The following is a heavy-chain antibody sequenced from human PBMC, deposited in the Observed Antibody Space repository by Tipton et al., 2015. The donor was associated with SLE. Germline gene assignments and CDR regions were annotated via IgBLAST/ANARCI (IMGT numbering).Heavy chain of an antibody. Sequence: TLSLTCTVSGGSVSSGGFYWSWFRHHPGKGLEWIGYIYYSGTTYYNPSLKSRVTISLHPSTNQVSLTLTSVTAADTAVYYCARQPRGAAAGLPVLPSWYFDLWGRGTLVTISS. CDR2: IYYSGTT. D-gene: IGHD6-13*01. CDR1: GGSVSSGGFY. CDR3: ARQPRGAAAGLPVLPSWYFDL. V-gene: IGHV4-31*03. J-gene: IGHJ2*01.